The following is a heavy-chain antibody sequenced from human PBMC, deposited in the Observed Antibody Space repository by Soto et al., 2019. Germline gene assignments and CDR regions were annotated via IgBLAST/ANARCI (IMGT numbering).Heavy chain of an antibody. CDR3: ASSGYYYDSSGEFDY. CDR2: IYYSGST. D-gene: IGHD3-22*01. Sequence: SETLSLTCTVSGGSISSSSYYWGWIRQPPGKGLEWIGSIYYSGSTYYNPSLKNRVTISVDTSKNQFSLKLSSVTAADTAVYYCASSGYYYDSSGEFDYWGQGTLVTVSS. J-gene: IGHJ4*02. V-gene: IGHV4-39*01. CDR1: GGSISSSSYY.